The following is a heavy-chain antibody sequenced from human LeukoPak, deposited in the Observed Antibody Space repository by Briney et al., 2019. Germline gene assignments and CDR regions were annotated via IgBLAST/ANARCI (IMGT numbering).Heavy chain of an antibody. D-gene: IGHD2-21*02. CDR1: RFTFSNYW. CDR3: AKWGPHCVGDYCPALDS. Sequence: PGGSLRLSCVASRFTFSNYWISWVRQAPGKGLEWVANINQDGSKKVYADSMKGRFTLSRDNAKESLYLQLNSLSADDTAVYYCAKWGPHCVGDYCPALDSWGQGTLATVSS. CDR2: INQDGSKK. V-gene: IGHV3-7*01. J-gene: IGHJ4*02.